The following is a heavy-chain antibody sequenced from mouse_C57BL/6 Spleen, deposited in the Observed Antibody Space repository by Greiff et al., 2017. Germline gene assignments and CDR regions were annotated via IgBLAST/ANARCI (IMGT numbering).Heavy chain of an antibody. Sequence: EVKLMESGGGLVKPGASLKLSCAASGFTFSSYAMSWVRQTPEKRLEWVATISDGGSYTDYPDNVKGRFTISRDNANNNLYLQMSHLKSEDTAMYYCARERGTVLYFDYWGQGTTLTVSA. J-gene: IGHJ2*01. D-gene: IGHD4-1*01. CDR1: GFTFSSYA. V-gene: IGHV5-4*03. CDR3: ARERGTVLYFDY. CDR2: ISDGGSYT.